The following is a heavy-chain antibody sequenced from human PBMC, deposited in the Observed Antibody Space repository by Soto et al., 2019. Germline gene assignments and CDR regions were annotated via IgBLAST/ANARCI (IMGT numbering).Heavy chain of an antibody. CDR3: SSGASRWSPSVVHS. J-gene: IGHJ4*02. CDR1: EGTFNSYA. CDR2: IIPYYNTL. V-gene: IGHV1-69*01. Sequence: QAQVVQSGAEVRKPGSSVKLSCKASEGTFNSYAIAWVRQAPGQGLEWMGGIIPYYNTLNYAQKFQDRVTITADDSTNTVYMELSSPRSDDTAVYFCSSGASRWSPSVVHSWAQGTLVTVSS. D-gene: IGHD6-13*01.